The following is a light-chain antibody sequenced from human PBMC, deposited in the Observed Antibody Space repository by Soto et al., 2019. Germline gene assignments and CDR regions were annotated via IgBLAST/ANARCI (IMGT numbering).Light chain of an antibody. J-gene: IGKJ2*01. V-gene: IGKV1-39*01. Sequence: DIQMTQSPSSLSASVGDRVTITCRASQSIRTYLNWYQQKPGQAPDLLIYAASNLQSGVPSRFSGGGSGTDFTLTISSLQPEDFATYYCQQTYSVLPYTFGQGTKLEIK. CDR2: AAS. CDR1: QSIRTY. CDR3: QQTYSVLPYT.